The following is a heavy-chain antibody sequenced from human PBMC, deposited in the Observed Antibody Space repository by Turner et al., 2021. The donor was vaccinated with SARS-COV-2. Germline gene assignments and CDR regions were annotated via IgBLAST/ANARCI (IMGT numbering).Heavy chain of an antibody. CDR1: GFTVSNNY. J-gene: IGHJ4*02. V-gene: IGHV3-53*04. CDR3: ARKNYGADRDY. D-gene: IGHD4-17*01. Sequence: EVQLVESGGGLVQPGGSLRLSCAVSGFTVSNNYMSWCRQARGKGLEWVSVIYSGGNTFYADSVKGRFTISRDSSKNTLDLQMNSLRPEDTAVYYGARKNYGADRDYWGQGTLVTVSS. CDR2: IYSGGNT.